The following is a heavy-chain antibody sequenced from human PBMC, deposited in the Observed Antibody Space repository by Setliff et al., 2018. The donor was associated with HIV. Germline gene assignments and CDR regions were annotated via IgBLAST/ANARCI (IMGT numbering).Heavy chain of an antibody. J-gene: IGHJ4*02. Sequence: SETLSLTCTVSGGSINPYYWIWIRQPPGKRLEWIGFIYYTGSTHYNPSLKSRVSMSLDTSKNQFSLSLSSVTAADTAIYYCARLNKHFSGYTYAQYYFDYWGQGTLVTVSS. CDR1: GGSINPYY. V-gene: IGHV4-59*08. CDR3: ARLNKHFSGYTYAQYYFDY. D-gene: IGHD5-18*01. CDR2: IYYTGST.